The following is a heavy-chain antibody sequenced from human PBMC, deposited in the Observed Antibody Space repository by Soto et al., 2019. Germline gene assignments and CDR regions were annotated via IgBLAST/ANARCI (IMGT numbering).Heavy chain of an antibody. J-gene: IGHJ4*02. D-gene: IGHD1-20*01. CDR3: ARHGGTLGITGTKGNFDY. CDR2: MYYSGTT. V-gene: IGHV4-39*01. CDR1: GGSISSTTYY. Sequence: SETLSLTCTVSGGSISSTTYYWGWIRQPPGKGLEWIGSMYYSGTTYSNPSLQSRVTISVDTSNNQFSLKLTSVTAADTAVYYCARHGGTLGITGTKGNFDYWGQGSMVTVSS.